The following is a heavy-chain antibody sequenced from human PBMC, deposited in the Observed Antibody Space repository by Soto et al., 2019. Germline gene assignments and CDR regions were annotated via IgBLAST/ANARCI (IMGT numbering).Heavy chain of an antibody. CDR2: IYYSGST. J-gene: IGHJ3*02. D-gene: IGHD1-26*01. V-gene: IGHV4-59*01. CDR1: GPSLSSYY. Sequence: PAQTSSHTSTLSGPSLSSYYGSLLFTPPGKGLEWIGYIYYSGSTNYNPSLKSRVTISVDTSKNQFSLKLSSVTAADTAVYDGATPTSGSYSLDAFDSWGQGTRVNVS. CDR3: ATPTSGSYSLDAFDS.